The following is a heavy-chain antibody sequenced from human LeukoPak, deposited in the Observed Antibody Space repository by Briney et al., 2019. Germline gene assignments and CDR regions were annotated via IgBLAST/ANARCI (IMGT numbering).Heavy chain of an antibody. D-gene: IGHD3-10*01. CDR3: ASQRITMVRGATFDP. CDR1: GGSISSSSYY. V-gene: IGHV4-39*01. J-gene: IGHJ5*02. CDR2: IYYSGST. Sequence: PSETLSLTCTVSGGSISSSSYYWGWIRQPPGKGLEWIGSIYYSGSTYYNPSLKSRVTISVDTSKNQFSLKLSSVTAADTAVYYCASQRITMVRGATFDPWGQGTLVTVSS.